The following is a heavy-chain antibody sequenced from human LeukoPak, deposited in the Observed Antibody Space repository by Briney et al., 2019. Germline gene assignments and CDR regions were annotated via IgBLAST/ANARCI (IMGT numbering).Heavy chain of an antibody. J-gene: IGHJ4*02. CDR2: IYYSGST. CDR3: ARVTGYMIEDYFDY. Sequence: SETLSLTCTVFGGSISSYYWSWIRQPPGKGLEWIGYIYYSGSTNYNPSLKSRVTISVDTSKNQFSLRLSSVTAADTAVYYCARVTGYMIEDYFDYWGQGTLVTVSS. V-gene: IGHV4-59*01. D-gene: IGHD3-22*01. CDR1: GGSISSYY.